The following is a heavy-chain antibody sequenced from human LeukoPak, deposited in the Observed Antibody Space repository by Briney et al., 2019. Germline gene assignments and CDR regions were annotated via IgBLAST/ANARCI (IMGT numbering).Heavy chain of an antibody. CDR1: GYTFTDYY. D-gene: IGHD3-3*01. J-gene: IGHJ5*02. V-gene: IGHV1-2*02. Sequence: GASVKVSCKTSGYTFTDYYIHWVRQAPGQGLEWMGWINTMTGRTSFARTFQGRVTMTRDPSITTVYMDMAWLTSDDTAIYFCARADFIDAGPYLIAPWGQGTLVTVSS. CDR2: INTMTGRT. CDR3: ARADFIDAGPYLIAP.